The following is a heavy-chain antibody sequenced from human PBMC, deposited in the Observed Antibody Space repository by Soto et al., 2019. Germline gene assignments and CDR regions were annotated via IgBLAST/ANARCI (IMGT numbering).Heavy chain of an antibody. V-gene: IGHV3-15*07. Sequence: PGGPLRLSCAASGFTFSKAWMNWVRQAPGKGLEWVGRIKSKTDGGTTDYAAPVKGRFTISRDDSKNTLYLQMNSLKTEDTAVYYCTTPTRGYSYGYAYWGQGTLVPVSS. CDR1: GFTFSKAW. J-gene: IGHJ4*02. D-gene: IGHD5-18*01. CDR2: IKSKTDGGTT. CDR3: TTPTRGYSYGYAY.